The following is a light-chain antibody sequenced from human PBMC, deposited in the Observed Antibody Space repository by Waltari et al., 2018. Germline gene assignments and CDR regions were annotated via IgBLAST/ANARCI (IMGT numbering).Light chain of an antibody. J-gene: IGKJ3*01. Sequence: DNVMTQSPDSLAVSLGERATINCKSSQSVSHRSNKLTYLAWYQQKPGQPPKLLIYWASKRESGVPDRFNASGSGTDFTLTINSLQAEDVAVYYCQQYYHTPRTFGPGTKV. V-gene: IGKV4-1*01. CDR2: WAS. CDR1: QSVSHRSNKLTY. CDR3: QQYYHTPRT.